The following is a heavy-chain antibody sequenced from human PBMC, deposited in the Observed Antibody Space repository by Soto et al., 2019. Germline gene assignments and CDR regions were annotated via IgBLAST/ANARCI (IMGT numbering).Heavy chain of an antibody. Sequence: SETLSLTCAFYGGSFSGYYWSWIRQPPGKGLEWIGEINHSGSTNYNPSLKSRVTISVDTSKNQFSLKLSSVTAADTAVYYCARHVGTQWYWALDILGQGTMVTVS. D-gene: IGHD2-8*02. V-gene: IGHV4-34*01. J-gene: IGHJ3*02. CDR2: INHSGST. CDR3: ARHVGTQWYWALDI. CDR1: GGSFSGYY.